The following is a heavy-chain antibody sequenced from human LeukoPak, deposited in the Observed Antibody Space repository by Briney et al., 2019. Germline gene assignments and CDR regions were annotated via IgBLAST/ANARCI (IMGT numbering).Heavy chain of an antibody. J-gene: IGHJ4*02. D-gene: IGHD6-13*01. CDR2: IIPIFGTA. V-gene: IGHV1-69*06. CDR1: GGTFSSYA. CDR3: ARSSIIAAAGPYYFGY. Sequence: ASVKVSCKASGGTFSSYAISWVRQAPGQGLEWMGGIIPIFGTANYAQKFQGRVTITADKSTSTAYMELSSLRSEDTAVYYCARSSIIAAAGPYYFGYRGQGTLVTVSS.